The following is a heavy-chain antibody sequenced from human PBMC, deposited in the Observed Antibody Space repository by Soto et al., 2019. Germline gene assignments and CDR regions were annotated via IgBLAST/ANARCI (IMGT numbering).Heavy chain of an antibody. CDR3: ARDRATYYYYGMDV. D-gene: IGHD3-10*01. Sequence: GGSLRLSCAASGFTFSSYSMNWVRQAPGKGLEWVSSISSSSSYIYYADSVKGRFTISRDNAKNSLYLQMNSLRAEDTAGYYCARDRATYYYYGMDVWRQGTTVTVS. CDR2: ISSSSSYI. V-gene: IGHV3-21*01. CDR1: GFTFSSYS. J-gene: IGHJ6*02.